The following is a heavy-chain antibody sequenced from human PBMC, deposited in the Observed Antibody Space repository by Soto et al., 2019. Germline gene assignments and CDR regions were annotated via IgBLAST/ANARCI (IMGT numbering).Heavy chain of an antibody. CDR3: ARDSPIGSTFSGYDAIDY. D-gene: IGHD5-12*01. CDR1: GGPFSNDI. CDR2: IIPLLSTS. J-gene: IGHJ4*02. Sequence: QVQLVQSGAEVKKPGSSVKVSCKASGGPFSNDIITWVRQAPGQGLEWMGRIIPLLSTSTYAQKFQGRLTITAGRSTGTAYMELNNLRSEDTAVYYCARDSPIGSTFSGYDAIDYWGQGTRITVSS. V-gene: IGHV1-69*08.